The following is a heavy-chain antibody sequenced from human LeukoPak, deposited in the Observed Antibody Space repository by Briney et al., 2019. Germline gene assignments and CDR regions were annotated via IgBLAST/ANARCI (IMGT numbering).Heavy chain of an antibody. CDR3: ARDASNYYDSSGSWPFDY. CDR1: GFTFSSYA. Sequence: GGSLRLSCVASGFTFSSYAISWVRQAPGKGLEWVSSISSSSSYIYYADSVKGRFAISRDNAKNSLYLQMNSLRAEDTAVYYCARDASNYYDSSGSWPFDYWGQGTLVTVSS. V-gene: IGHV3-21*01. CDR2: ISSSSSYI. J-gene: IGHJ4*02. D-gene: IGHD3-22*01.